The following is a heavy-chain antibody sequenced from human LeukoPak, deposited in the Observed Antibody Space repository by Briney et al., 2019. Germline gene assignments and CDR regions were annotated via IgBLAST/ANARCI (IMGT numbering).Heavy chain of an antibody. J-gene: IGHJ3*02. V-gene: IGHV4-59*08. Sequence: SETLSLTCTVSGGSISSYYWSWIRQPPGKGLEWIGYIYYSGSTNYNPSLKSRVTISVDTSKNQFSLKLSSVTAADTAVCYCARPLITHDAFDIWGQGTMVTVSS. CDR1: GGSISSYY. D-gene: IGHD3-22*01. CDR3: ARPLITHDAFDI. CDR2: IYYSGST.